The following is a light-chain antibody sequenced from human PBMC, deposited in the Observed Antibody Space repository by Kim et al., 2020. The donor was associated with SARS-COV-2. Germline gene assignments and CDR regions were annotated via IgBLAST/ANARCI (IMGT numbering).Light chain of an antibody. CDR1: QSVSSY. J-gene: IGKJ4*01. Sequence: WSLGERATRSCRASQSVSSYLAWYQQKPGQAPRLLISDASNRATGIPARFSGSGSGADFTLTISSLEPEDFAVYYCQQRSDWPLTFGGGTKVDIK. V-gene: IGKV3-11*01. CDR2: DAS. CDR3: QQRSDWPLT.